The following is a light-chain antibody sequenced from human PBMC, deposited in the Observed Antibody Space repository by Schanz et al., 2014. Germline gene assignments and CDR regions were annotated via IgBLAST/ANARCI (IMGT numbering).Light chain of an antibody. CDR1: ATDIGGTYL. V-gene: IGLV2-14*03. CDR3: SSYTSSSTPL. Sequence: QSALTQPASVSASPGQSITISCTGTATDIGGTYLVSWYQQNPGEAPKLMIYDVSNRPSGVSNRFSGSKSGNTASLTISGLQAEDEADYYCSSYTSSSTPLFGGGTKLTVL. CDR2: DVS. J-gene: IGLJ2*01.